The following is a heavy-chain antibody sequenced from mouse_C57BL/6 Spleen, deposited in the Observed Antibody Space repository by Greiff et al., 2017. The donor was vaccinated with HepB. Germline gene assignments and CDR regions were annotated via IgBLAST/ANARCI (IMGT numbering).Heavy chain of an antibody. D-gene: IGHD1-1*01. Sequence: VKLMESGPELVKPGASVKISCKASGYAFSSSWMNWVKQRPGKGLEWIGRIYPGDGDTNYNGKFKGKAKLTADKSSSTAYMQLSSLTSEDSAVYFCARSRGTTVVATGDFDYWGQGTTLTVSS. J-gene: IGHJ2*01. CDR3: ARSRGTTVVATGDFDY. CDR1: GYAFSSSW. V-gene: IGHV1-82*01. CDR2: IYPGDGDT.